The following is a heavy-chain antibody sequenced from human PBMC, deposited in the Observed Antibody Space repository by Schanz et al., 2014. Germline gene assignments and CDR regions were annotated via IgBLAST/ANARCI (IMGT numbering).Heavy chain of an antibody. Sequence: EVQLVESGGGLVRPGGSLRLSCAASGLLFSYYYMSGVRQAPGKGLEWVSRMIGSGSSVFYADSVKGRFTISRDNLKNTVYLQMNSLRAGDTSVYYCARVDSGYDSHLYYYYYYMDVWGKGPTVIVSS. CDR2: MIGSGSSV. J-gene: IGHJ6*03. D-gene: IGHD5-12*01. CDR3: ARVDSGYDSHLYYYYYYMDV. CDR1: GLLFSYYY. V-gene: IGHV3-23*04.